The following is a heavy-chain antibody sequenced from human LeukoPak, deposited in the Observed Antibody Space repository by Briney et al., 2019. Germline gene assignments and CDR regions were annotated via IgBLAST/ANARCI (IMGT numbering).Heavy chain of an antibody. D-gene: IGHD3-9*01. Sequence: SETLSLTCTVSGYSISGGYYWGWIRPPPGKGLEWIGTIYHGGSTYYNPSLESRVTISLDTSKNHFSLNLTSVTAADTAMYYCARVAERTWLPYDAAFDIWGLGTTVTVSS. CDR1: GYSISGGYY. J-gene: IGHJ3*02. CDR3: ARVAERTWLPYDAAFDI. CDR2: IYHGGST. V-gene: IGHV4-38-2*02.